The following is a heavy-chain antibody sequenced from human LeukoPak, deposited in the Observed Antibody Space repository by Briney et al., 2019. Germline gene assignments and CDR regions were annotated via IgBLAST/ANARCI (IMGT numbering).Heavy chain of an antibody. D-gene: IGHD2-2*01. CDR2: INSDGSST. CDR1: GFTFSSYW. Sequence: GGSLRLSCAASGFTFSSYWMHWVRQAPGKGLVWVLRINSDGSSTSYADSVKGRFTISRDNAKNTLYLQMNSLRAEDTAVYYCARVAYYCSSTSCYAPFDYWGQGTLVTVSS. CDR3: ARVAYYCSSTSCYAPFDY. V-gene: IGHV3-74*01. J-gene: IGHJ4*02.